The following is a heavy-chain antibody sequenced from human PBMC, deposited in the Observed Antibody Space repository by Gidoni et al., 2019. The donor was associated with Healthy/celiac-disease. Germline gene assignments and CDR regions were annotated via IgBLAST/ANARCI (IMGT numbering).Heavy chain of an antibody. CDR2: IYYSGST. D-gene: IGHD3-10*01. J-gene: IGHJ4*02. CDR1: GRSISSSRYY. CDR3: ARHVGYYDSPLDY. V-gene: IGHV4-39*01. Sequence: QLQLQESRPGLVKPSETLSLTCTVSGRSISSSRYYRGWIRQPPGKGLEWIGSIYYSGSTYYNPSLKSRVTISVDTSKNQFSLKLSSVTAADTAVYYCARHVGYYDSPLDYWGQGTLVTVSS.